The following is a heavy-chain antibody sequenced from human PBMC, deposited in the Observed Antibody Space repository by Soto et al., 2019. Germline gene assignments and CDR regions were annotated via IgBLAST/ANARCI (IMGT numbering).Heavy chain of an antibody. D-gene: IGHD4-17*01. J-gene: IGHJ6*02. CDR1: GFSLRTNGVG. CDR2: IHWDDVK. V-gene: IGHV2-5*02. Sequence: QITLKESGPTLVKPTQTLTLTCTFSGFSLRTNGVGVGWIRQPPGKALEWLALIHWDDVKRYSPSLKSRLTLTXXTXKXXVVLTMANVDPVDTATYYCGHGQGDYDYYYYGVDVWGQGTTVTVSS. CDR3: GHGQGDYDYYYYGVDV.